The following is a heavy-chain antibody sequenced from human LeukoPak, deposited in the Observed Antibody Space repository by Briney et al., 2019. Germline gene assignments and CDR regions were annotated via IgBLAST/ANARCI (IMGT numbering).Heavy chain of an antibody. D-gene: IGHD2-2*01. CDR1: GNYW. CDR3: VSFYETY. Sequence: GGSLRLSCAASGNYWMHWVRQPPGRGLVWVSHINSDGSWTGYADSVKGRFTISKDNAKNTVYLQMNNLRAEDTAVYYCVSFYETYWGRGTLVTVSS. CDR2: INSDGSWT. J-gene: IGHJ4*02. V-gene: IGHV3-74*01.